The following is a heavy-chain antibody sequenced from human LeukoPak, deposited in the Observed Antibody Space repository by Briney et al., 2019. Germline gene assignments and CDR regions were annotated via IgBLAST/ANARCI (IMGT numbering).Heavy chain of an antibody. Sequence: GGSLRLSCAASRFTFSIFGMHWVRQAPGKGLEWTAVISSDGTNKYYADSVRGRFTISRDNSKDTLYLQMSSLRIEDTAIYYCRAATRYLDYYYDYWGQGTLVTVSS. CDR3: RAATRYLDYYYDY. V-gene: IGHV3-30*03. CDR1: RFTFSIFG. D-gene: IGHD3-22*01. CDR2: ISSDGTNK. J-gene: IGHJ4*02.